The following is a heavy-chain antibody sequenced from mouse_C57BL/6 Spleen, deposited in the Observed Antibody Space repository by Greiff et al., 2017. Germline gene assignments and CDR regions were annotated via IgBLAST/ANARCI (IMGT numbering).Heavy chain of an antibody. J-gene: IGHJ4*01. CDR3: ARDSSANYAMDY. Sequence: VKLQESGPELVKPGASVKISCKASGYAFSSSWMNWVKQRPGKGLEWIGRIYPGDGDTNYNGKFKGKATLTADKSSSTAYMQLSSLTSEDSAVYFCARDSSANYAMDYWGQGTSVTVSS. CDR2: IYPGDGDT. CDR1: GYAFSSSW. V-gene: IGHV1-82*01. D-gene: IGHD3-2*02.